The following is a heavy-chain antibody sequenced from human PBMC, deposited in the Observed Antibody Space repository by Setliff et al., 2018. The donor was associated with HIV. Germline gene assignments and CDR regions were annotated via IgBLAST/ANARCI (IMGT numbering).Heavy chain of an antibody. CDR2: IYYTGST. CDR1: GASISSSSHH. V-gene: IGHV4-39*01. Sequence: SETLSLTCTVSGASISSSSHHWTWIRQPPGKGLEYIGNIYYTGSTHHNPSLESRVATSVETSKNQFSLKLSSVTAADTAVYYCARIVRWELVATSTFFYYYMDVWGKGTTVTVSS. D-gene: IGHD1-26*01. J-gene: IGHJ6*03. CDR3: ARIVRWELVATSTFFYYYMDV.